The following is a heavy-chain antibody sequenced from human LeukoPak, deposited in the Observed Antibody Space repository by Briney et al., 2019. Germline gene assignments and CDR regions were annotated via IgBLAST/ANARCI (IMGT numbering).Heavy chain of an antibody. CDR1: GGSVSSNY. D-gene: IGHD2/OR15-2a*01. V-gene: IGHV4-4*07. J-gene: IGHJ4*02. CDR2: IYNGGTT. Sequence: SETLSLTCTVSGGSVSSNYWNWIRQPAGKGLEWIGRIYNGGTTNYNPSLESRVTTSIDRSKNQFSLKPTSVTAADTAVYYCAHSISMDFEYWGQGTLVTVSS. CDR3: AHSISMDFEY.